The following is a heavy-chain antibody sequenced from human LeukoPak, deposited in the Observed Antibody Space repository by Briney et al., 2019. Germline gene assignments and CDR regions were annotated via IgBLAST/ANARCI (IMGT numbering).Heavy chain of an antibody. CDR1: GFTFTSSA. CDR3: AAGAAAGTLPYYGMDV. CDR2: IVVGSGNT. Sequence: VASVKVSCKASGFTFTSSAMQWVRQARGQRLEWIGWIVVGSGNTNYAQKFQERVTITRDMSTSTAYMELSSLRSEDTAVYYCAAGAAAGTLPYYGMDVWGQGTTVTVSS. V-gene: IGHV1-58*02. D-gene: IGHD6-13*01. J-gene: IGHJ6*02.